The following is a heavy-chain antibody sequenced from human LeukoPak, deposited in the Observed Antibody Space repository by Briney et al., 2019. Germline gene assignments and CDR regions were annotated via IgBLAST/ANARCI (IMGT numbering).Heavy chain of an antibody. CDR3: ARGLGGSFYFDY. CDR2: INHSGST. CDR1: GGSFSGYY. V-gene: IGHV4-34*01. Sequence: SETLSLTCAVYGGSFSGYYWSWIRQPPGKGLEWIGEINHSGSTNYNPSLKSRVTISVDTSKNQFSLKLSSVTAADTAVYYRARGLGGSFYFDYWGQGTLVTVSS. D-gene: IGHD1-26*01. J-gene: IGHJ4*02.